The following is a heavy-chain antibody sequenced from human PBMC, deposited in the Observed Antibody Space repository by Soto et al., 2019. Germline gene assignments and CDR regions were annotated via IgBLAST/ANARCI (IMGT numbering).Heavy chain of an antibody. J-gene: IGHJ6*02. Sequence: QVQLVESGGGLVQPGGSLRLSCAASGFTFGDYEMSWIRQAAGKGPEWVSFLSRSGNTIYYADSVKGRFTISRDNSKNTLYLQMNNLRAEDTAVYYCAGRVGATNYGMDVWGQGTTVTVSS. D-gene: IGHD1-26*01. CDR1: GFTFGDYE. CDR2: LSRSGNTI. CDR3: AGRVGATNYGMDV. V-gene: IGHV3-11*01.